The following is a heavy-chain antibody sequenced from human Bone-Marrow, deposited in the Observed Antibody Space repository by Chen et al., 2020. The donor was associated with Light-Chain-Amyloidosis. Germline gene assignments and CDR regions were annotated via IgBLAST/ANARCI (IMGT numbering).Heavy chain of an antibody. D-gene: IGHD3-3*01. CDR1: GFTFSSYA. J-gene: IGHJ3*02. V-gene: IGHV3-23*01. CDR2: IIGSGGST. Sequence: EVQLLESGGGLVQPGGSLRLSCAASGFTFSSYAMSWVRQAPGKGLEWFSAIIGSGGSTYYADPVKGRFTISRDNSKNTLYLQMTSLRAEDTAVYYCAKKLRGVAVIDAFDIWGQGTMVTVSS. CDR3: AKKLRGVAVIDAFDI.